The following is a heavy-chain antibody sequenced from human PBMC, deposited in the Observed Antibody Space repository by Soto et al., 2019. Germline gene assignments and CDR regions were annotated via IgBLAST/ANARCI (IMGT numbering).Heavy chain of an antibody. Sequence: VGSLRLSCAASGFTFSSYAMSWVRQAPGKGLEWVSAISGSGGSTYYADSVKGRFTISRDNSKNSLYLQMNSLRAEDTAVYYCASLFVVPTVTTSWGQGTLVTVS. D-gene: IGHD4-4*01. V-gene: IGHV3-23*01. CDR3: ASLFVVPTVTTS. CDR2: ISGSGGST. CDR1: GFTFSSYA. J-gene: IGHJ5*02.